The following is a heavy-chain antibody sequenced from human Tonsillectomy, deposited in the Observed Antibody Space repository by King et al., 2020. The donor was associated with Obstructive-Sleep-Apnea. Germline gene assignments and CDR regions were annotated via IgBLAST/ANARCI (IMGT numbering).Heavy chain of an antibody. CDR2: IKSKTDGGTT. J-gene: IGHJ6*02. CDR1: GFTFSDAW. V-gene: IGHV3-15*01. CDR3: TTLWGV. D-gene: IGHD3-16*01. Sequence: QLVQSGGGSVMPGGSLRLSCAASGFTFSDAWMNWVRQAPGKGLEWVGHIKSKTDGGTTDYAAPVKGRFTISRDDSTTMMDLQLDSLKTDDTAAYYCTTLWGVWGQGTKVTVSS.